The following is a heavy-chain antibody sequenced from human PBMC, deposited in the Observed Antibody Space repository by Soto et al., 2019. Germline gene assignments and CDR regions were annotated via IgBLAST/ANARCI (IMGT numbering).Heavy chain of an antibody. J-gene: IGHJ4*02. V-gene: IGHV3-74*01. CDR2: MNADGSSA. D-gene: IGHD1-20*01. Sequence: EVQLVESGGGLVKPGGSLRLSCAASGFTFSSYWMHWVRQAPGKELVWVSRMNADGSSASYADAVKGRFSISRDNAKNTLYLQMISLRAKDTAVYYCARDLTGLVLDYWGQGTLVTVSS. CDR3: ARDLTGLVLDY. CDR1: GFTFSSYW.